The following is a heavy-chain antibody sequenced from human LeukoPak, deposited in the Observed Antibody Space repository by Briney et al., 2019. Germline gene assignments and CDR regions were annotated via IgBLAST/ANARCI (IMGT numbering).Heavy chain of an antibody. CDR1: GFRFSSYS. D-gene: IGHD6-19*01. V-gene: IGHV3-48*01. Sequence: GGSLRLSCAASGFRFSSYSMNWVRQAPGKGLEWVSYISSSSNTIYYADSVKGRFTISRDNAKNSLYLQMNSLRAEDTAVYYCARDKSYSSGWYPDAFDIWGQGTMVTVSS. J-gene: IGHJ3*02. CDR3: ARDKSYSSGWYPDAFDI. CDR2: ISSSSNTI.